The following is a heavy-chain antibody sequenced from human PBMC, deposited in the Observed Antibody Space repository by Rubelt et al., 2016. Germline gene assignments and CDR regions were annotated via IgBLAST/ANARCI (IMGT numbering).Heavy chain of an antibody. CDR2: INFSGNTK. CDR1: GFSFSDYS. Sequence: VSGGGLVKPGGSLRLSCAASGFSFSDYSMSWIRQAPGKGLECISHINFSGNTKYYAASVKGRFTMSRDNAKTSLYLQMNSLRAEDTAVYYCVRGYYDSSDSYSGAFWGQGALVTVSS. V-gene: IGHV3-11*04. CDR3: VRGYYDSSDSYSGAF. J-gene: IGHJ4*02. D-gene: IGHD3-22*01.